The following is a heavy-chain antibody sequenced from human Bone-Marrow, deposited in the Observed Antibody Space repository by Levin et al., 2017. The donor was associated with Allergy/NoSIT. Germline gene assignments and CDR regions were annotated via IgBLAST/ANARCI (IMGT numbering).Heavy chain of an antibody. Sequence: GGSLRLSCAASGFTFSSYAMSWVRQAPGKGLEWVSAISGSGGSTYYADSVKGRFTISRDNSKNTLYLQMNSLRAEDTAVYYGAKDSGGPKYCSGGSCYTEYWGQGTLVTVSS. CDR1: GFTFSSYA. CDR2: ISGSGGST. CDR3: AKDSGGPKYCSGGSCYTEY. J-gene: IGHJ4*02. D-gene: IGHD2-15*01. V-gene: IGHV3-23*01.